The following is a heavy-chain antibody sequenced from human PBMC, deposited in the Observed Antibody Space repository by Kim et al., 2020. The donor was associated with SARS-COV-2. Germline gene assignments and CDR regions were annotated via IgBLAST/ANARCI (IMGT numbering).Heavy chain of an antibody. D-gene: IGHD3-3*01. V-gene: IGHV4-34*01. CDR2: INHSGST. Sequence: SETLSLTCAVYGGSFSGYYWSWIRQPPGKGLEWIGEINHSGSTNYNPSLKSRVTISVDTSKNQFSLKLSSVTAADTAVYYCARGNGRFLEWLLKGNWFDPWGQGTLVTVSS. J-gene: IGHJ5*02. CDR3: ARGNGRFLEWLLKGNWFDP. CDR1: GGSFSGYY.